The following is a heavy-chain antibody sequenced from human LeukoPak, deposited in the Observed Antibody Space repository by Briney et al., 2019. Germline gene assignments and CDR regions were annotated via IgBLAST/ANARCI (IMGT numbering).Heavy chain of an antibody. CDR3: AGGRSSVLGY. CDR1: GVSISGISYY. CDR2: IYYSGST. D-gene: IGHD6-19*01. Sequence: SETPSLTCSVSGVSISGISYYWGWIRQPPGKGLEWIGSIYYSGSTYYNPSLKSRVTISVDTSKNQFSLKLSSVTAADTAVYYCAGGRSSVLGYWGQGTLVTVSS. V-gene: IGHV4-39*05. J-gene: IGHJ4*02.